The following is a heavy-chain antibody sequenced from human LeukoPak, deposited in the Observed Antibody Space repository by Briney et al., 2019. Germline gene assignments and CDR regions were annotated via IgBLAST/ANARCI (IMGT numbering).Heavy chain of an antibody. Sequence: PSETLSLTCTVSGGSISSSSYYWGWIRQPPGKGLEWIGSIYYSGRTYYNPSLKSRVTISEDTSKNQFSLKLSSVTAADTAVYYCARHSRITMIVVVIGAFDIWGQGTMVTVSS. CDR3: ARHSRITMIVVVIGAFDI. J-gene: IGHJ3*02. CDR1: GGSISSSSYY. CDR2: IYYSGRT. V-gene: IGHV4-39*01. D-gene: IGHD3-22*01.